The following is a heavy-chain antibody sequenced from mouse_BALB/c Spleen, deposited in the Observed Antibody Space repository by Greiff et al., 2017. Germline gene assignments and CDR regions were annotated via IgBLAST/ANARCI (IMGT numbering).Heavy chain of an antibody. CDR3: ARDGYYGNLAWFAY. CDR2: IWGDGST. CDR1: GFSLTGYG. J-gene: IGHJ3*01. Sequence: VQRVESGPGLVAPSQSLSITCTVSGFSLTGYGVNWVRQPPGKGLEWLGMIWGDGSTDYNSALKSRLSISKDNSKSQVFLKMNSLQTDDTARYYCARDGYYGNLAWFAYWGQGTLVTVSA. D-gene: IGHD2-1*01. V-gene: IGHV2-6-7*01.